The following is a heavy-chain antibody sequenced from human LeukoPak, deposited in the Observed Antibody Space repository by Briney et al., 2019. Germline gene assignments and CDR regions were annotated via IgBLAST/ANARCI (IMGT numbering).Heavy chain of an antibody. CDR3: ASNGGYGRHGYYYYYMDV. CDR2: INHSGST. J-gene: IGHJ6*03. Sequence: SETLSLTCAVYAGSFSGYYWSWIRQPPGKGLEWIGEINHSGSTNFNPSLKTRVTISEDTSKNQFSLELTSVTAADTSVYCCASNGGYGRHGYYYYYMDVWGEGTTVIVSS. CDR1: AGSFSGYY. D-gene: IGHD5-12*01. V-gene: IGHV4-34*01.